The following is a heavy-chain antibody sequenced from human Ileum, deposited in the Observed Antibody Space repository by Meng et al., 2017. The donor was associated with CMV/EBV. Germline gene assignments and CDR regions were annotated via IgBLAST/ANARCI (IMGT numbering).Heavy chain of an antibody. J-gene: IGHJ4*02. D-gene: IGHD4-23*01. CDR3: ATTRDDYGGNSYDY. CDR1: GYSFTSDW. CDR2: IYPGDSDT. V-gene: IGHV5-51*01. Sequence: KVSCKGSGYSFTSDWIGWGRQMPGKGLEWMGIIYPGDSDTRYSPSFQGQVTISADKSISTAYLQWSSLKASDTAMYYCATTRDDYGGNSYDYWGQGTLVTVSS.